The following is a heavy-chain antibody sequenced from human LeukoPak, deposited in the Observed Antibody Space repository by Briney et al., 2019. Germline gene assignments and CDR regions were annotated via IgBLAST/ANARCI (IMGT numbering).Heavy chain of an antibody. CDR3: AREKYFRIGRFDRAYLDD. CDR2: ISYDGSNK. CDR1: GFSFSSYA. V-gene: IGHV3-30*04. J-gene: IGHJ4*02. Sequence: PGGSLRLSCAASGFSFSSYAMHWVRQAPGKGLEWMAVISYDGSNKYHADSVKGRFTISRDNSKNTLYMQMNSLRAEDTAVYYCAREKYFRIGRFDRAYLDDWGQGTLVAVSS. D-gene: IGHD3-10*01.